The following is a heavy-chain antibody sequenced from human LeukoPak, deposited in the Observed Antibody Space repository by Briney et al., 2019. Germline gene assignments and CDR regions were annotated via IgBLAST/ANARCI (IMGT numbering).Heavy chain of an antibody. CDR1: GFTFSSYA. Sequence: GGSLRLSCAASGFTFSSYAMRGVREAPGKALEGVSAISERGCSIYYADSVKGRLTISRDNSTIKLYLQMNSLRAEDTAVYYCAKIRWFGDPTPYWGQGTLVTVSS. CDR2: ISERGCSI. V-gene: IGHV3-23*01. J-gene: IGHJ4*02. D-gene: IGHD3-10*01. CDR3: AKIRWFGDPTPY.